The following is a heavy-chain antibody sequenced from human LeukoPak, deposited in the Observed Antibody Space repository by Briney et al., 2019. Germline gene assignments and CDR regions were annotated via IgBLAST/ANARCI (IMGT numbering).Heavy chain of an antibody. CDR2: ISGSGGST. CDR1: GFTFSSYG. CDR3: AKGATAMITYYFDS. J-gene: IGHJ4*02. D-gene: IGHD5-18*01. V-gene: IGHV3-23*01. Sequence: GGSLRLSCAASGFTFSSYGMHWVRQAPGKGLEWVSGISGSGGSTYYADSVKGRFTISRDNSKNTLYLQRSSLRVEDTAVYYCAKGATAMITYYFDSWGQGTLVTVSS.